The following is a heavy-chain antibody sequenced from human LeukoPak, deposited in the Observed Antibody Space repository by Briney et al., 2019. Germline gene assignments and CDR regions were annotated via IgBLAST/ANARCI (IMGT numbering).Heavy chain of an antibody. Sequence: PGGSLRLSCAASGLTFSSYWMHWVRQGPGKGLLWVSRINGDGSSTSYADSVEGRFTISRDNAKNTLYLQMSSLRAEDTAVYYCARVRYDYYGMDVWGQGTTVTVSS. J-gene: IGHJ6*02. V-gene: IGHV3-74*01. CDR2: INGDGSST. CDR1: GLTFSSYW. CDR3: ARVRYDYYGMDV. D-gene: IGHD3-10*01.